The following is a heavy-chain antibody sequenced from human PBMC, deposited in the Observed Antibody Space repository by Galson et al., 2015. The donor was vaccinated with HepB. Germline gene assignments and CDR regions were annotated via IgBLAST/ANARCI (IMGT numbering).Heavy chain of an antibody. D-gene: IGHD2-2*01. CDR1: GYTFTSYD. Sequence: SVKVSCKASGYTFTSYDINWVRQATGQGLEWMGWMNPNSGNTGYAQKFQGRVTMTRNTSISTAYMELSSLRSDDTAVYYCARDGVDCSSTSCYEDYYYYGMDVWGQGTTVTVSS. CDR2: MNPNSGNT. V-gene: IGHV1-8*01. J-gene: IGHJ6*02. CDR3: ARDGVDCSSTSCYEDYYYYGMDV.